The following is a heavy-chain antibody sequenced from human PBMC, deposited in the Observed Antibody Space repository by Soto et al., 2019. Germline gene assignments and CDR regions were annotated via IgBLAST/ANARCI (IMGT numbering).Heavy chain of an antibody. CDR3: ARDTNYDFWSGLSYGMDV. Sequence: QVQLVESGGGVVQPGRSLRLSCAASGFTFSSYGMHWVRQAPGKGLEWVAVIWYDGSNKYYADSVKGRFTISRDNSKNTLYLQMNRLRAEDTAVYYCARDTNYDFWSGLSYGMDVWGQWTTVTVSS. V-gene: IGHV3-33*01. D-gene: IGHD3-3*01. J-gene: IGHJ6*02. CDR2: IWYDGSNK. CDR1: GFTFSSYG.